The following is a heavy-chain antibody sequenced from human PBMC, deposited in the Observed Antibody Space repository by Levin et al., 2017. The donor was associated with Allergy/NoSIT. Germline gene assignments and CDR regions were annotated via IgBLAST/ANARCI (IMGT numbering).Heavy chain of an antibody. CDR3: TTGLSGTTLRYSHDGY. J-gene: IGHJ4*02. V-gene: IGHV3-15*07. D-gene: IGHD3-10*01. CDR1: GFTFREAW. Sequence: GGSLRLSCAASGFTFREAWMNWVRQAPGKGLEWVGRIKRTADGGATDYATPVEDRFFISRDDSTDTLSLQMNSLTTEDTAVYYCTTGLSGTTLRYSHDGYWGQGTLVTVSS. CDR2: IKRTADGGAT.